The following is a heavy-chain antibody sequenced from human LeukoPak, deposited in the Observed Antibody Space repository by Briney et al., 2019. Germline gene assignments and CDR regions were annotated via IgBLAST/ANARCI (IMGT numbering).Heavy chain of an antibody. CDR2: ISSSSSTI. CDR1: GFTFSSYS. CDR3: ARDFIVGATTPYYYMDV. V-gene: IGHV3-48*01. D-gene: IGHD1-26*01. J-gene: IGHJ6*03. Sequence: PGGSLRLSCAASGFTFSSYSMNWVRQAPGKGLEWVSYISSSSSTIYYADSVKDRFTISRDNAKNSLYLQMNSLRAEDTAVYYCARDFIVGATTPYYYMDVWGKGTTVTVSS.